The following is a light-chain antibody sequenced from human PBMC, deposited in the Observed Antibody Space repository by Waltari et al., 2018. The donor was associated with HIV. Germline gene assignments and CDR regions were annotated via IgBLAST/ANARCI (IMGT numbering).Light chain of an antibody. J-gene: IGLJ2*01. Sequence: QTVVTQEPSFSVSPGGTVTLTCGLSSGSVSASYYPSWYQQTPGQAPRTLIYSTNIRSSGVPDRFSGSILGNKAGLTITGAQADDESDYYCVLYMGSGISVFGGGTKLTVL. CDR3: VLYMGSGISV. CDR2: STN. CDR1: SGSVSASYY. V-gene: IGLV8-61*01.